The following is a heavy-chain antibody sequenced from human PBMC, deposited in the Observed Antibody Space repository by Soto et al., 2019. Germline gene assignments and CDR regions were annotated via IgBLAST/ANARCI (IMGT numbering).Heavy chain of an antibody. Sequence: ASVKVSCKASGYTFTSYAMRWVRQAPGQRLEWMGWINAGNGNTKYSQKFQGRVTITRDTSASTAYMELSSLRSEDTAVYYCARDPQGLRLHGMDVWGQGTTVTVSS. J-gene: IGHJ6*02. CDR2: INAGNGNT. V-gene: IGHV1-3*01. CDR1: GYTFTSYA. CDR3: ARDPQGLRLHGMDV. D-gene: IGHD5-12*01.